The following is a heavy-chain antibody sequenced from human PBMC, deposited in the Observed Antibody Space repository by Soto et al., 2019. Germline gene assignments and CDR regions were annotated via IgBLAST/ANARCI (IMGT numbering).Heavy chain of an antibody. V-gene: IGHV4-34*01. CDR1: GGSFSGYY. J-gene: IGHJ4*02. Sequence: QVQLQQWGAGLLKPSETLSLTCAVYGGSFSGYYWSWIRQPPGKGLEWIGEINHIGSTNYNPSLKSRVTIAVDTSKNQFSLKQSSVTAADTAVYYCARGGFIVATAPRGYYFDYWGQGTLVTFSS. D-gene: IGHD5-12*01. CDR3: ARGGFIVATAPRGYYFDY. CDR2: INHIGST.